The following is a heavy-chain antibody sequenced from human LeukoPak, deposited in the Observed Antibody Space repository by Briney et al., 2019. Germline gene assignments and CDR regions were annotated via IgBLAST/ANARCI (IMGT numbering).Heavy chain of an antibody. J-gene: IGHJ4*02. V-gene: IGHV3-21*04. D-gene: IGHD6-19*01. CDR2: ISSSSSYI. CDR3: AKDRVAVAGEFDY. CDR1: GFTFSSYS. Sequence: KPGGSLRLSCAASGFTFSSYSMNWVRQAPGKGLEWVSSISSSSSYIYYADSVKGRFTISRDNAKNSLYLQMNSLRAEDTAVYYCAKDRVAVAGEFDYRGQGTLVTVSS.